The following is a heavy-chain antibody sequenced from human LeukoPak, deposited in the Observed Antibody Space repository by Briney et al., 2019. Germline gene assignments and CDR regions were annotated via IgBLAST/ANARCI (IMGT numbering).Heavy chain of an antibody. V-gene: IGHV3-23*01. CDR2: ISGSGGRT. CDR3: AKGFCSSTSCTSYFAY. CDR1: GFTFSSYA. D-gene: IGHD2-2*01. Sequence: GGSLTLSCAAAGFTFSSYAMSWVRQAPGKGLEWVSAISGSGGRTYYADPVKGRFIISRDTSKNTLYLQMNTLRPADTPLSSCAKGFCSSTSCTSYFAYWGQGTLVTVSS. J-gene: IGHJ4*02.